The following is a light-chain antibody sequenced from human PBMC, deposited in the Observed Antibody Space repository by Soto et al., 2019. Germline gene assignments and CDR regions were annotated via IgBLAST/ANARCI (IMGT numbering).Light chain of an antibody. Sequence: DIQLTQSPSTLSVSLGERVTVACGASQSISSCFAWYQHKLGQPPRLLIYDASSSATGIPVRFSGSGSGTDFPLTISSLEPDDFAAYYCQHYNGYQWTFGQGTKVDIK. CDR1: QSISSC. CDR3: QHYNGYQWT. CDR2: DAS. J-gene: IGKJ1*01. V-gene: IGKV1-5*01.